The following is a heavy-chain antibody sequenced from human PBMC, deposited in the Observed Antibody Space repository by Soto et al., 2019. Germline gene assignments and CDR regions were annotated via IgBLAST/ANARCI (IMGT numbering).Heavy chain of an antibody. Sequence: EAQLLESGGELIQPGGSLRLSCAASGFTYSSHGMSWVRQAPGKGLEWIAGLRRGGGSTYYPDSVKGRFTISRDNSKNTLDLIMNSLRVEDTALYYCARDGQYRTDGFDIWGQGTMVTVSS. D-gene: IGHD5-12*01. V-gene: IGHV3-23*01. CDR2: LRRGGGST. CDR3: ARDGQYRTDGFDI. J-gene: IGHJ3*02. CDR1: GFTYSSHG.